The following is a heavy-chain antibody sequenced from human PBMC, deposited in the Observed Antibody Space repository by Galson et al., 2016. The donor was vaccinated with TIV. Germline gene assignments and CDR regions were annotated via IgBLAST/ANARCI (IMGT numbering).Heavy chain of an antibody. CDR3: ARIAPLTVTLNLWFAT. V-gene: IGHV2-26*01. D-gene: IGHD4-17*01. CDR1: GFSLSNARMG. CDR2: IFSSDKK. Sequence: PALVKPPQTLTLTCTVSGFSLSNARMGVSWIRQPPGKALEWLAHIFSSDKKSYSTSLQSRLSISKDTSKSQVVLTMTNVDPIDTATYYCARIAPLTVTLNLWFATRGQGTPVTVSS. J-gene: IGHJ5*02.